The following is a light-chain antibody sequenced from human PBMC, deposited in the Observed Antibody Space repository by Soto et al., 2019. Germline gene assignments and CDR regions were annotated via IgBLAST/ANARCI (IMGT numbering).Light chain of an antibody. CDR2: AAS. CDR3: QESYSTPRWT. CDR1: QSISSY. Sequence: DIHITHSPSSLSASVGDRVTITCRASQSISSYLNWYQQKPGKAPKLLIYAASTLQSGVPSRFSGSGSGTDFTLTISSLQPEDFATYYCQESYSTPRWTFGQGTKVDIK. J-gene: IGKJ1*01. V-gene: IGKV1-39*01.